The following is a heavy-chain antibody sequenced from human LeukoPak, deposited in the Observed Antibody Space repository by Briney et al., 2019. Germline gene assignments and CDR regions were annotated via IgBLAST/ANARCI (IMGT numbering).Heavy chain of an antibody. Sequence: GASVKVSCKASGYTFTGYYMHWVRQAPGQGLEWMGWINPNSGGTNYAQKFQGWVTMTRDTSISTAYMELSRLRSDDTAVYYCARGRRKDIVVVPAALWLYFDYWGQGTLVTVSS. J-gene: IGHJ4*02. D-gene: IGHD2-2*01. CDR3: ARGRRKDIVVVPAALWLYFDY. V-gene: IGHV1-2*04. CDR1: GYTFTGYY. CDR2: INPNSGGT.